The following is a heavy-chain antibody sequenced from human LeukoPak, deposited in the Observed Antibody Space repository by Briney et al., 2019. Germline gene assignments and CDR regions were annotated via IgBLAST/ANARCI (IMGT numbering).Heavy chain of an antibody. J-gene: IGHJ3*02. CDR1: GYSFTSYW. D-gene: IGHD6-19*01. Sequence: GESLKISCKGSGYSFTSYWIGWVRQMPGKGLEWMGIIYPGDSDTRYSPSFQGQVTISAGKSISTAYLQWSSLKASDTAMYYCARPGYSSGWYDAFDIWGQGTMVTVSS. CDR2: IYPGDSDT. CDR3: ARPGYSSGWYDAFDI. V-gene: IGHV5-51*01.